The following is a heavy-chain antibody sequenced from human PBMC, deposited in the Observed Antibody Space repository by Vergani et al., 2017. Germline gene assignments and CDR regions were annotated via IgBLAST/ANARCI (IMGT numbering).Heavy chain of an antibody. CDR2: IHPADSDT. D-gene: IGHD3-22*01. V-gene: IGHV5-51*01. CDR1: GYSFTNYR. Sequence: EVQLVQSGAEVKKPGESMKISCQISGYSFTNYRIGWVRQMPGKGLEWMGIIHPADSDTRYSPSFQGQVTISVDKSISAAYLQRSSLRASDSAMYYCARLXGRDSSGSKYFDYWGQGTLVTVSS. J-gene: IGHJ4*02. CDR3: ARLXGRDSSGSKYFDY.